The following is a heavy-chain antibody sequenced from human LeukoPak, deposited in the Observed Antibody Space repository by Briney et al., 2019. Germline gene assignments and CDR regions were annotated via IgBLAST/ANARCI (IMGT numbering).Heavy chain of an antibody. V-gene: IGHV1-2*02. CDR2: INPNSGGT. CDR1: GYTFTGYY. D-gene: IGHD3-22*01. J-gene: IGHJ3*02. Sequence: ASVKVSCTSSGYTFTGYYMHWVRQAPGQGLEWMGWINPNSGGTNYAQKFQGRVTMTRDTSISTAYMELSRLRSDDTAVYYCARVWRYYDSNDAFDIWGQGTMVTVSS. CDR3: ARVWRYYDSNDAFDI.